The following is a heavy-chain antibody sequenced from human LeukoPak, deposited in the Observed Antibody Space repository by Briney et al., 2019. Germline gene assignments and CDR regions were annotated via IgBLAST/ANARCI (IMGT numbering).Heavy chain of an antibody. J-gene: IGHJ3*02. Sequence: GGSLRLSCAASGFTFSSYELYWVRQAPGKGLEWISYISSSSSTIKYADSVRGRFTISRADARESLFLQMNSLRAEDTAIYYCGASRQFVGAFDIWGQGALVTVSS. V-gene: IGHV3-48*03. CDR3: GASRQFVGAFDI. D-gene: IGHD3-10*01. CDR1: GFTFSSYE. CDR2: ISSSSSTI.